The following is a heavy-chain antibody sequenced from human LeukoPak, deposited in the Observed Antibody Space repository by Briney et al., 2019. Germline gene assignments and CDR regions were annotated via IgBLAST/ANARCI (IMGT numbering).Heavy chain of an antibody. CDR2: IYPGDSDT. CDR3: ARSGATYEPYYFDY. CDR1: GYSFDCYW. Sequence: GESLKISCKGSGYSFDCYWIGWVRQMPGKGLEWMGIIYPGDSDTRYSPSFQGQVTMLADKSTSTAYLQWNSLRASDTAMYYCARSGATYEPYYFDYWGQGTLVTVSS. J-gene: IGHJ4*02. D-gene: IGHD1-26*01. V-gene: IGHV5-51*01.